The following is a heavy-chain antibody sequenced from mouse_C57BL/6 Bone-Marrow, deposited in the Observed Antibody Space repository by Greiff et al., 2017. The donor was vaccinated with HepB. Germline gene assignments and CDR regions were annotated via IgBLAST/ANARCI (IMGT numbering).Heavy chain of an antibody. J-gene: IGHJ3*01. V-gene: IGHV1-18*01. D-gene: IGHD1-1*01. CDR1: GYTFTDYN. CDR2: INPNNGGT. CDR3: ATFYYYGSRGAAWFAY. Sequence: VQLQQSGPELVKPGASVKIPCKASGYTFTDYNMDWVKQSHGKSLEWIGDINPNNGGTIYNQKFKGKATLTVDKSSSTAYMELRSLTSEDTAVYYCATFYYYGSRGAAWFAYWGQGTLVTVSA.